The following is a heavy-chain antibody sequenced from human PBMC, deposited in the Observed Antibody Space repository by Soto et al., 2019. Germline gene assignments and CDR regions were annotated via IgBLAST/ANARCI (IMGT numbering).Heavy chain of an antibody. CDR2: ISAYNDYT. Sequence: QVQLVQSGAEVKKPGSSVKVSCKASGYTFISYGISWVRQAPGQGLEWMGWISAYNDYTNYAQKLQGRVTMTTDTSTRIADLERRSLRSDDTAVYYWAREGYYSGSGSYSPPRYYGMDVWGQGTTVTVSS. V-gene: IGHV1-18*01. CDR1: GYTFISYG. J-gene: IGHJ6*02. CDR3: AREGYYSGSGSYSPPRYYGMDV. D-gene: IGHD3-10*01.